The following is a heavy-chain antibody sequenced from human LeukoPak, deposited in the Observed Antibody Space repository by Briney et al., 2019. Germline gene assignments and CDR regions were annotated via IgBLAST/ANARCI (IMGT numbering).Heavy chain of an antibody. D-gene: IGHD2-2*01. V-gene: IGHV1-8*02. J-gene: IGHJ5*02. CDR3: ARGAWPAVIPTRWFDP. CDR1: GYTFSSHD. CDR2: MNPDSGNT. Sequence: GASVKVSCKASGYTFSSHDINWVRQAAGQGLEWMGWMNPDSGNTGYAPKFQGRVTMTRSTSISTAYMELSSLRSEDTAVYYCARGAWPAVIPTRWFDPWGQGTLVTVSS.